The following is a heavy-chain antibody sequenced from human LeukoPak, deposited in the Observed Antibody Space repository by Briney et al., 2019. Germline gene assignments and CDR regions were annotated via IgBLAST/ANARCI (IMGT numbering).Heavy chain of an antibody. D-gene: IGHD3-22*01. CDR2: ISYDGSNK. Sequence: GGSLRLSCAASGFTFSSYAMHWVRQAPGKGLEWVAVISYDGSNKYYADSVKGRFTISRDNSKNTLYLQMNSLRAEDTAVYYCARDASGDPPTYYYDSSGYSFDYWGQGTLVTVSS. CDR1: GFTFSSYA. V-gene: IGHV3-30-3*01. CDR3: ARDASGDPPTYYYDSSGYSFDY. J-gene: IGHJ4*02.